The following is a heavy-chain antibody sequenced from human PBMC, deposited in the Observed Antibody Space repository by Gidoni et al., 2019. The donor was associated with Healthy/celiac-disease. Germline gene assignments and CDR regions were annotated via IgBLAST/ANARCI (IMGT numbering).Heavy chain of an antibody. D-gene: IGHD3-10*01. CDR2: FDPEDGET. J-gene: IGHJ4*02. Sequence: QVQQVQSGAEAKNPGAAVKVSCKVSGYTVTELSLHWVRQAPGKGLEWMGGFDPEDGETIYAQKFQGRVTMTEDTSTDTAYMELSSLRSEDTAVYYCATGARSRRITMVRGPFDYWGQGTLVTVSS. CDR1: GYTVTELS. CDR3: ATGARSRRITMVRGPFDY. V-gene: IGHV1-24*01.